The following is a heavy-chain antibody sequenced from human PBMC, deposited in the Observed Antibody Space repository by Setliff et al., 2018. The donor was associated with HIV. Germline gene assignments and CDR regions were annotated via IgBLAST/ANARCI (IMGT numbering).Heavy chain of an antibody. CDR1: GGLISSHIYQ. CDR3: ARLGGNWGYWFDP. D-gene: IGHD7-27*01. V-gene: IGHV4-39*01. CDR2: IYYSGTT. Sequence: PSETLSLTCTVSGGLISSHIYQWGWIRQPPGKGLEWIGSIYYSGTTYYSPSLKSRLTISIDTSMNQFSLRLNALTAADTAVYYCARLGGNWGYWFDPWSQGTLVTVSS. J-gene: IGHJ5*02.